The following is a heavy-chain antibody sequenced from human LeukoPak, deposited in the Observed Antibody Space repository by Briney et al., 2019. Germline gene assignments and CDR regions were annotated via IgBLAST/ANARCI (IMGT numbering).Heavy chain of an antibody. CDR3: AKDRSGSYSQGLDY. V-gene: IGHV3-30*02. Sequence: QTGGSLRLSCAASGFIFSSYGMHWVRQAPGKGLEWVAFTRYDGSNKYYADSVKGRFTVSRDNSKNTLYLQMNSLRAEDTAVYHCAKDRSGSYSQGLDYWGQGTLVTVSS. J-gene: IGHJ4*02. CDR2: TRYDGSNK. CDR1: GFIFSSYG. D-gene: IGHD1-26*01.